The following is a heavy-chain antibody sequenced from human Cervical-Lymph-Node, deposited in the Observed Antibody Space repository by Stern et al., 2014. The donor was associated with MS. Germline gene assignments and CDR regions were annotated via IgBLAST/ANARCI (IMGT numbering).Heavy chain of an antibody. CDR3: ARGWGPYQYYDFWSGYSKAAFDI. CDR2: MNPNSGNK. V-gene: IGHV1-8*01. D-gene: IGHD3-3*01. CDR1: GYTFTSYD. Sequence: VQLEESGAEVKKPGASAKVSCKASGYTFTSYDINWVRQATGQGLEWMGWMNPNSGNKGYAQQFQGRVTMTRNTSISTAYMELSSLRSEDTAVYYCARGWGPYQYYDFWSGYSKAAFDIWGQGTMVTVSS. J-gene: IGHJ3*02.